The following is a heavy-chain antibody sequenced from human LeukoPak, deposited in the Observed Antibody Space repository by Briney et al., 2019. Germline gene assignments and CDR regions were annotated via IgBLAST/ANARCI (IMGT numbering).Heavy chain of an antibody. CDR2: IYGGAST. D-gene: IGHD5-12*01. J-gene: IGHJ6*02. V-gene: IGHV3-66*01. CDR3: ACEVATSSGVDV. Sequence: GGSLRLSCVASGFTVRNKYMSWVRQAPGKGLEWVSIIYGGASTNYADSVNGRFTISRDYSKNTLYLQMNSLRAEDTAVYFCACEVATSSGVDVWGRGTTVTVSS. CDR1: GFTVRNKY.